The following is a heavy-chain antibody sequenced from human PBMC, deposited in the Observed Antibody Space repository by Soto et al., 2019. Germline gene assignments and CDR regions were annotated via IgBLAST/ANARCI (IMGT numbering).Heavy chain of an antibody. CDR2: INHSGST. CDR1: GGSFSGYY. Sequence: SETLSLTCAVYGGSFSGYYWSWIRQPPGKGLEWIGEINHSGSTNYNPSLKSRVTISVDTSKNQFSLKLSSVTAADTAVYYCARGGGRLIGSYYYYYYGMDVWGQRPTVTVSS. CDR3: ARGGGRLIGSYYYYYYGMDV. J-gene: IGHJ6*02. V-gene: IGHV4-34*01. D-gene: IGHD1-26*01.